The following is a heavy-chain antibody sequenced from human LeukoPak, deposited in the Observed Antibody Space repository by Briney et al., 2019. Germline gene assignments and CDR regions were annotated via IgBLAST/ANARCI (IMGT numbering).Heavy chain of an antibody. CDR1: GYTFTSYY. D-gene: IGHD1-1*01. J-gene: IGHJ3*02. CDR2: INPSGGST. CDR3: ARSPVGTKKENAFDI. V-gene: IGHV1-46*01. Sequence: ASVKVSCKASGYTFTSYYMHWVRQAPGQGLEWMGIINPSGGSTSYAQKFQGRVTMTRDTSTSTVYMELSSLRSEDTAVYYCARSPVGTKKENAFDIWGQGTMVTVSS.